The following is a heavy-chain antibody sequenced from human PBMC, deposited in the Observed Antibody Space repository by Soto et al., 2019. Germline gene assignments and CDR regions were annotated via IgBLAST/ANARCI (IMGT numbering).Heavy chain of an antibody. V-gene: IGHV1-69*13. D-gene: IGHD3-3*01. J-gene: IGHJ6*02. CDR2: IIPIFGTA. CDR1: GGTFSSYA. Sequence: GASVKVSCKASGGTFSSYAISWVRQAPGQGLEWMGGIIPIFGTANYAQKFQGRVTITADESTSTAYMELSSLRSEDTAVYYCARRGRTYYDFWSGPPQGYYGMDVWRQGTTVTVSS. CDR3: ARRGRTYYDFWSGPPQGYYGMDV.